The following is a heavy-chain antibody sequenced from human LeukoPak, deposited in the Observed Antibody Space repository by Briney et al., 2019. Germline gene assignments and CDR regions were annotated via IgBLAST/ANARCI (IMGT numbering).Heavy chain of an antibody. CDR1: GGTFSSYA. Sequence: SVKVSCKASGGTFSSYAISWVRQAPGQGLEWMGGIIPIFGTANYAQKFQGRVTITTGESTSTAYMELSSLRSEDTAVYYCASHSSGWYGRFDPWGQGTLVTVSS. V-gene: IGHV1-69*05. CDR3: ASHSSGWYGRFDP. J-gene: IGHJ5*02. CDR2: IIPIFGTA. D-gene: IGHD6-19*01.